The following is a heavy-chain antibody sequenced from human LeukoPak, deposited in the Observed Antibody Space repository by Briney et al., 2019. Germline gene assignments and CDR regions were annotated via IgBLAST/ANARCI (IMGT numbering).Heavy chain of an antibody. J-gene: IGHJ6*02. CDR3: ARGPALKNCDRTSCYINYYGMDV. D-gene: IGHD2-2*02. CDR2: IWYDGSNK. CDR1: GFTFSSYG. Sequence: AGGSLRLSCAASGFTFSSYGMHWVRQAPGKGLEWVTVIWYDGSNKYYADSMKGRFTISRDNSKNTLYLQMNSLRAEDTAVYYCARGPALKNCDRTSCYINYYGMDVWGQGTTVTVSS. V-gene: IGHV3-33*01.